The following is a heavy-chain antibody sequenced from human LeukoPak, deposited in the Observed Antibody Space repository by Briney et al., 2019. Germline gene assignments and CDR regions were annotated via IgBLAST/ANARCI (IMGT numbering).Heavy chain of an antibody. V-gene: IGHV3-23*01. Sequence: GGSLRLSCAASGFTFSSYAMSWVRQAPGKGLEWVSAISGSGGSTYYADSVKGRFTISRDNSKNTLYLQMNSLRAEDTAVYYCAANWNYGRGMSDYWGQGTLVTVSS. CDR2: ISGSGGST. J-gene: IGHJ4*02. CDR3: AANWNYGRGMSDY. CDR1: GFTFSSYA. D-gene: IGHD1-7*01.